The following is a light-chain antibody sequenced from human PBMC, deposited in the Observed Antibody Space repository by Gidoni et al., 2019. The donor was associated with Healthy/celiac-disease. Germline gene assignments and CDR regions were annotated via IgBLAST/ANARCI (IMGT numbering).Light chain of an antibody. CDR2: GAS. CDR3: QQYGSSPGLT. CDR1: QSVSSSY. J-gene: IGKJ4*01. V-gene: IGKV3-20*01. Sequence: ESVLTQSPGTLPLSPGEIATLSCRASQSVSSSYLAWYQQKPGQAPRLLIYGASSRATGIPDRFSGSGSGTDFTLTISRLEPEDFAVYYCQQYGSSPGLTFGGGTKVEIK.